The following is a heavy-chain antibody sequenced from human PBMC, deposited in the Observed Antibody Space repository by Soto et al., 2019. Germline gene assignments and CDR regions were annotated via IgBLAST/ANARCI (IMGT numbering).Heavy chain of an antibody. V-gene: IGHV3-13*01. CDR3: ARALGFKDYFDY. CDR2: IGTAGDT. CDR1: GFTFSSYD. D-gene: IGHD7-27*01. Sequence: EVQLVESGGGLVQPGGSLRLSCAASGFTFSSYDMHWVRQATGKGLEWVSAIGTAGDTYYPGSVKGRFTISRENAKNSLYLKMNSLRAGDAAVYYCARALGFKDYFDYWGQGTLVTVSS. J-gene: IGHJ4*02.